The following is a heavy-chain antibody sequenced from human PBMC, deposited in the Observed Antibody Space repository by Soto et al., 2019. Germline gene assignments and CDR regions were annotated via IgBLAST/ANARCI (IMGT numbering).Heavy chain of an antibody. J-gene: IGHJ3*02. CDR1: GDSVSSNSAG. CDR2: TYYRSKWYY. V-gene: IGHV6-1*01. Sequence: PSQPLSLTCAITGDSVSSNSAGWSWVRQSPSRGLEWLGRTYYRSKWYYEYAVSVRGRITINPDTSKNQFSLQLNSVTPEDTAVYYCARSCDAFDIWGQGTMVTVSS. CDR3: ARSCDAFDI.